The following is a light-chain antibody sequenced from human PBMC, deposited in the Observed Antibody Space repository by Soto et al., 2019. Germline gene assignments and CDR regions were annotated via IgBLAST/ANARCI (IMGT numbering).Light chain of an antibody. CDR1: SSDVGGYSY. Sequence: QSALTQPASVSGSPGQSITISCTGTSSDVGGYSYVSWYQQHPGKAPKLMIYDVNNRPSGVSNRFSGSKSRNTASLTISGLQADDEADYYCSSYTYSSTLYVFGTGTKVTVL. CDR2: DVN. J-gene: IGLJ1*01. V-gene: IGLV2-14*01. CDR3: SSYTYSSTLYV.